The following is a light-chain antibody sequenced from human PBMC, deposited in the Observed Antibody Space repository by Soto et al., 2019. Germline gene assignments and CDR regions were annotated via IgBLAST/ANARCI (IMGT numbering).Light chain of an antibody. V-gene: IGKV3-15*01. CDR3: QQYNNWPAWT. CDR1: QSVSSN. J-gene: IGKJ1*01. CDR2: GAS. Sequence: EIVLTQAPGTLSLSPGERATVSCRARQSVSSNYLAWYQQKPGQAPRLLIYGASTRATGIPARFSGSGSGTEFTLTISSLQSEDFAVYYCQQYNNWPAWTFGQGTKVDIK.